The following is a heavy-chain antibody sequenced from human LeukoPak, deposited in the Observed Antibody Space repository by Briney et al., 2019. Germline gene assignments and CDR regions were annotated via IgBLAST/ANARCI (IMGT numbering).Heavy chain of an antibody. J-gene: IGHJ4*02. CDR2: IFYNGRD. V-gene: IGHV4-39*01. Sequence: PSETLSLTCTVSGGSISSVSYYWGWIRQSPGKGLECIVSIFYNGRDFYNPSLKSRVTISVDTSKNQFSLRLNSMTAADTSVYYCARISYSSCINYWGQGTLVTVSS. CDR1: GGSISSVSYY. D-gene: IGHD6-19*01. CDR3: ARISYSSCINY.